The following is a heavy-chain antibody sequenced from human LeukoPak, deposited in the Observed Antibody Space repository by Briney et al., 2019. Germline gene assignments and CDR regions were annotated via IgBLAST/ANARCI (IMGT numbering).Heavy chain of an antibody. CDR3: ARLIVVVPTATPPVGHSADY. V-gene: IGHV3-21*01. D-gene: IGHD2-2*02. Sequence: GGSLRLSCSASGFTFSSYSMNWVRQAPGKGLEWVSSISSGSSYIYYADSVKGRFTISRDNAKSSLYLQMNSLRAEDTAVYYWARLIVVVPTATPPVGHSADYWGQGTLVTVSS. CDR1: GFTFSSYS. J-gene: IGHJ4*02. CDR2: ISSGSSYI.